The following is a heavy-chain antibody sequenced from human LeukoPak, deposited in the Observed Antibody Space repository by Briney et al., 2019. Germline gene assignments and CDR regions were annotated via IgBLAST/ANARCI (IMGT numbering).Heavy chain of an antibody. J-gene: IGHJ4*02. D-gene: IGHD6-13*01. CDR3: AREYGTSIAAADRYFDY. CDR2: IYHRGNT. Sequence: SETLSLTCAVSGGSISSSNWWNWVRQTPGKGLEWIGEIYHRGNTHYNPSLKSRVTMSVDTSTNQFSLRVNSVTAADTAVYYCAREYGTSIAAADRYFDYWGQGTLVTVSS. V-gene: IGHV4-4*02. CDR1: GGSISSSNW.